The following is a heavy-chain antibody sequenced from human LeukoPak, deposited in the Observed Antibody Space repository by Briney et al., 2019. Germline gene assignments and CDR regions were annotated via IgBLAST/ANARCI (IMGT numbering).Heavy chain of an antibody. J-gene: IGHJ4*02. V-gene: IGHV1-2*04. CDR1: GYTFTGYY. Sequence: ASVKVSCKASGYTFTGYYMHWVRQAPGQGLEWMGWINPNSGGTNYAQKFQGWVTITRDTSISTAYMELSRLRSDDTAVYYCARGGMVRGVLGDYWGQGTLVTVSS. CDR3: ARGGMVRGVLGDY. CDR2: INPNSGGT. D-gene: IGHD3-10*01.